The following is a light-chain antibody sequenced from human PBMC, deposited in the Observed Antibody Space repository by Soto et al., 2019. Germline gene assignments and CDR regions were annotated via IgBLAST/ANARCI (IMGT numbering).Light chain of an antibody. CDR2: GAS. V-gene: IGKV3-20*01. J-gene: IGKJ2*01. CDR1: QSVRSSY. Sequence: EIVLTQSPGTLSLSPGESATRSCRASQSVRSSYLAWYQQIPGQAPRLLIYGASSRATGIPDRFSGSGSGTDFTLTISRLEPEDFAVYYCQQYGSSPLTFGQGTKLEIK. CDR3: QQYGSSPLT.